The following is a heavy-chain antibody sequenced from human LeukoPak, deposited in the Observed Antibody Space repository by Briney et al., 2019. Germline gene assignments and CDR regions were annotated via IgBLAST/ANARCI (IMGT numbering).Heavy chain of an antibody. Sequence: SQTLSLTCTVSGGSISSGDYYWSWIRQPPGKGLEWMGYIYYSGSTYYNPSLKSRVTISVDTSKNQFSLTLSSVTTADTAVYYCARRRGSWNFDYWGQGTLVTVSS. D-gene: IGHD1-1*01. V-gene: IGHV4-30-4*01. J-gene: IGHJ4*02. CDR3: ARRRGSWNFDY. CDR2: IYYSGST. CDR1: GGSISSGDYY.